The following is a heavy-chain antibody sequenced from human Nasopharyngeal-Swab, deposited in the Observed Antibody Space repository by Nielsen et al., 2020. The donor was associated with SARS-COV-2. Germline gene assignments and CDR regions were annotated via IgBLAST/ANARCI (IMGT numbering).Heavy chain of an antibody. V-gene: IGHV1-69*10. CDR3: SSDLTYCSNGICYENCFDP. CDR1: GGTFSRYP. Sequence: SVKVSCKASGGTFSRYPITWLRQAPGQGLEWLGGIIPILGIATYAQKFQGRVTMTADKSTSTAYLELSSLRSEDTAVYYCSSDLTYCSNGICYENCFDPWGQGTLVTVSS. D-gene: IGHD2-8*01. CDR2: IIPILGIA. J-gene: IGHJ5*02.